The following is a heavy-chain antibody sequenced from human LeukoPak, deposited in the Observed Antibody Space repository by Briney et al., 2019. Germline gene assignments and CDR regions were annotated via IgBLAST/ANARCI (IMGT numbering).Heavy chain of an antibody. CDR2: IYPGDSDT. CDR1: GYSFTSYW. J-gene: IGHJ5*02. Sequence: GESKKICCKGSGYSFTSYWICWVRQIAGQVLELMGIIYPGDSDTRYSPYFRGQVTISADKSISTAYLQWSSLKASDTAMYYCARLSGVLWFGELGWFDPWGQGTLVTVSS. CDR3: ARLSGVLWFGELGWFDP. D-gene: IGHD3-10*01. V-gene: IGHV5-51*01.